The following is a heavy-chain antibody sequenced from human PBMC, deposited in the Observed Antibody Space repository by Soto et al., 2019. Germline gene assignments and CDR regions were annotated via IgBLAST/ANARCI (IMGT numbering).Heavy chain of an antibody. CDR3: ARDPGVRTGGDAFDI. CDR2: IYSGGST. Sequence: EVQLVESGGGLVQPGGSLRLSCAASGFTVSSNYMSWVRQAPGKGLEWVSVIYSGGSTYYADSVKGRFTISRDNSKNTLYLQMNSLRAEDTAVYYCARDPGVRTGGDAFDIWGQGTMVTVSS. CDR1: GFTVSSNY. V-gene: IGHV3-66*01. D-gene: IGHD3-10*01. J-gene: IGHJ3*02.